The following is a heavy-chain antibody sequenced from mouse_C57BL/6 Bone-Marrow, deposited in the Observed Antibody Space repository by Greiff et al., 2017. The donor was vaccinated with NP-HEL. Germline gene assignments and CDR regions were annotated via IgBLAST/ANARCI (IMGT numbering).Heavy chain of an antibody. Sequence: VKLVESGAELARPGASVKLSCKASGYTFTSYGISWVKQRTGQGLEWIGEIYPRSGNTYYNEKFKGKATLTADKSSSTAYMELRSLTSEDSAVYFCASYYYGSGYWGQGTTLTVSS. D-gene: IGHD1-1*01. CDR3: ASYYYGSGY. CDR1: GYTFTSYG. V-gene: IGHV1-81*01. J-gene: IGHJ2*01. CDR2: IYPRSGNT.